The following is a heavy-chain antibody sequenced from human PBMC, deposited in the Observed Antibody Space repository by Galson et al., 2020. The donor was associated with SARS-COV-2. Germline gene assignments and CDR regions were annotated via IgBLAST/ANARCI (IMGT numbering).Heavy chain of an antibody. CDR3: ARDLTPSEASCYYRSGSLGF. Sequence: ASVKVSCKASGYTFTSYYIHWVRQAPGQGLEWMGLITPSGGVTNYAPKFQGRVTMTRDSSTSTVYMELSSLRSEDTALYYCARDLTPSEASCYYRSGSLGFWGQGTQVAVSS. CDR1: GYTFTSYY. D-gene: IGHD3-22*01. V-gene: IGHV1-46*01. CDR2: ITPSGGVT. J-gene: IGHJ4*02.